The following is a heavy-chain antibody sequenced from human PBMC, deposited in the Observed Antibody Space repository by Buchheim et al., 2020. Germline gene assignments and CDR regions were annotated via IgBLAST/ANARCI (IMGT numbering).Heavy chain of an antibody. Sequence: EVQLVESGGGLVQPGGSLRLSCVASEFTFSSYEMNWVRQAPGKGLEWVSYISSSGSTIYYADSVKGRFTISRDNVTKSLYLQMNSLRVEDTAVYYCATELAGARGYWGQGTL. V-gene: IGHV3-48*03. D-gene: IGHD1-26*01. CDR2: ISSSGSTI. J-gene: IGHJ4*02. CDR3: ATELAGARGY. CDR1: EFTFSSYE.